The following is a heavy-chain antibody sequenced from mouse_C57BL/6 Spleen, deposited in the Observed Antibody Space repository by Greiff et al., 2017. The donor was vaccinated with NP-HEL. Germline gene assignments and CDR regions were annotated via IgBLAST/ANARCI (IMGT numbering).Heavy chain of an antibody. CDR3: ARNYYSNYAYFDV. CDR2: IHPNSGST. Sequence: QVQLQQSGAELVKPGASVKLSCKASGYTFTSYWMHWVKQRPGQGLEWIGMIHPNSGSTNYNEKFKSKATLTVDKSSSTAYMQLSSLTSEDSAVYYCARNYYSNYAYFDVWGTGTTVTVSS. D-gene: IGHD2-5*01. CDR1: GYTFTSYW. V-gene: IGHV1-64*01. J-gene: IGHJ1*03.